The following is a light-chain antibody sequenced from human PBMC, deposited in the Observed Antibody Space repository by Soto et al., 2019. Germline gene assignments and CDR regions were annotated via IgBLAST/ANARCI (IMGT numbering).Light chain of an antibody. V-gene: IGKV1-5*01. CDR1: QSIRYY. J-gene: IGKJ1*01. CDR3: QHHNSYSQT. Sequence: DIQLTQSPPTLSASVGDRVTITCRASQSIRYYLAWYQQMPGKAPKLLIYGASSLQSGVPSRFSGSGSGTEFTLTTSSLQPDDFATYVCQHHNSYSQTFGQGTKVEIK. CDR2: GAS.